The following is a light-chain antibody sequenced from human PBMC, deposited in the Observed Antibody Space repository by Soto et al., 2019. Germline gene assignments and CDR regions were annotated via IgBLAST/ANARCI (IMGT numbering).Light chain of an antibody. CDR3: QQANSFPFT. V-gene: IGKV1-12*01. CDR1: QSISSW. CDR2: AAS. J-gene: IGKJ3*01. Sequence: DIQMTQSPSSVSASVGGRVTITGRASQSISSWLAWYQQKPGKAPKLLIYAASSLQTGVPSRFSGSGSGTDFTLTISSLQPEDFATYYCQQANSFPFTFGPGTKVDIK.